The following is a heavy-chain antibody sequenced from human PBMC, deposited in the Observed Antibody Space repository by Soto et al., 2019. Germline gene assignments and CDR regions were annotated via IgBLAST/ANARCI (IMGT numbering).Heavy chain of an antibody. CDR2: IWYDGSNK. CDR1: GFTFSSYG. V-gene: IGHV3-33*01. D-gene: IGHD3-3*01. CDR3: ARDPDFWSGYYTGTSYFDY. Sequence: GGSLRLSCAASGFTFSSYGMHWVRQAPGKGLEWVAVIWYDGSNKYYADSVKGRFTISRDNSKNTLYLQMNSLRAEDTAVYYCARDPDFWSGYYTGTSYFDYWGQGTLVTVSS. J-gene: IGHJ4*02.